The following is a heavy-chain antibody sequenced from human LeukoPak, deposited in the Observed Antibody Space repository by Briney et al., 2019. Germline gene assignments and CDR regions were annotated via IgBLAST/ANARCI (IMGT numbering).Heavy chain of an antibody. CDR3: VKDRPCETCMPMDA. Sequence: GGSLRLSCAASGFRFTDYSMRWVRQAPGKGLEWIASIGRGGEYKYYADSVKGRFTISRDNSKDTVSLQMNSLRAEDSAIYFCVKDRPCETCMPMDAWGQGTTVTVSS. D-gene: IGHD2-2*01. CDR2: IGRGGEYK. CDR1: GFRFTDYS. V-gene: IGHV3-23*01. J-gene: IGHJ6*02.